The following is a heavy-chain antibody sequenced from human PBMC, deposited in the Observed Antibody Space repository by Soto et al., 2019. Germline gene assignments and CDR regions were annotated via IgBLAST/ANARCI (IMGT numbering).Heavy chain of an antibody. D-gene: IGHD2-15*01. CDR1: GASIHNSDSF. V-gene: IGHV4-39*02. CDR3: GRVVEDAARHTDPDS. Sequence: SQTLSRTCAVSGASIHNSDSFWGWIRQSPGKGLEFIGSVYYSGGAYYNPSLKSRVTISVDTSKNHLSLRVNSVTAADTAVYYSGRVVEDAARHTDPDSSGQGTLVNVSS. J-gene: IGHJ5*01. CDR2: VYYSGGA.